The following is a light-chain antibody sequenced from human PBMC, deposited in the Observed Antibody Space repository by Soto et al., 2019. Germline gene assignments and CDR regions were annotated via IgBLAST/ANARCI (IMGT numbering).Light chain of an antibody. CDR2: AAS. CDR1: QGIRID. CDR3: LQDYNFPWT. J-gene: IGKJ1*01. Sequence: AIQMTQSPSSLSASVGDRFTITCRASQGIRIDLGWYQQKPGKAPKLLIYAASTLQTGVPSRFSGSGSGTDFTLTISSLQPEDFATYYCLQDYNFPWTFGQGTKVDIK. V-gene: IGKV1-6*01.